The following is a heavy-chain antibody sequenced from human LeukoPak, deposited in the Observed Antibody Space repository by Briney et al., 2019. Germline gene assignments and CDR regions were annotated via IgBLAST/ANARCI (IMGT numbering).Heavy chain of an antibody. D-gene: IGHD4-17*01. V-gene: IGHV4-30-4*01. CDR1: GGSISSGDYY. CDR3: ARISGGDYAFDY. J-gene: IGHJ4*02. Sequence: PSQTLSLTCTVSGGSISSGDYYWSWIRQPPGKGLEWIGYIYYSGSTYYNPSLKSRVTISIDTSKNQFSLKLSSATAADTAVYYCARISGGDYAFDYWGQGTLVTVSS. CDR2: IYYSGST.